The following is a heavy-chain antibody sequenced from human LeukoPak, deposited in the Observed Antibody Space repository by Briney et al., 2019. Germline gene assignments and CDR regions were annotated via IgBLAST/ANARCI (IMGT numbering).Heavy chain of an antibody. CDR1: GYTFTSYY. V-gene: IGHV1-46*01. Sequence: ASVKVSCKASGYTFTSYYMHWVRQAPGQGLERMGIINPSGGSTSYAQKFQGRVTMTRDTSTSTVYMELSSLRSEDTAVYYCARPYYYGSGYYGMDVWGQGTTVTVSS. CDR3: ARPYYYGSGYYGMDV. D-gene: IGHD3-10*01. CDR2: INPSGGST. J-gene: IGHJ6*02.